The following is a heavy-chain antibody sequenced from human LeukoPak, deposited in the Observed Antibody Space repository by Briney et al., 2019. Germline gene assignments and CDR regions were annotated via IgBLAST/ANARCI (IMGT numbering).Heavy chain of an antibody. CDR1: GFTFSSYW. CDR3: AKVLTIFGVVIANHDAFDI. CDR2: ISGSGGST. V-gene: IGHV3-23*01. D-gene: IGHD3-3*01. Sequence: GGSLRLSCAASGFTFSSYWMSWVRQAPGKGLEWVSAISGSGGSTYYADSVKGRFTISRDNSKNTLYLQMNSLRAEDTAVYYCAKVLTIFGVVIANHDAFDIWGQGTMVTVSS. J-gene: IGHJ3*02.